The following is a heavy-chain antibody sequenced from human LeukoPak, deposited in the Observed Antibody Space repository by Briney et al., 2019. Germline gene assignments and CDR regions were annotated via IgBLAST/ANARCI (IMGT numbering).Heavy chain of an antibody. J-gene: IGHJ3*02. CDR2: IFPIVGTA. Sequence: GASVKVSCKASGATFSIYAISWVRQAPGQGLERMGGIFPIVGTANYTQTFQGRVTITADASTSTAYMELSSLRSEDTAVYYCARDGSWYYYDSSGLRDAFDIWGQGTMVAVYS. CDR3: ARDGSWYYYDSSGLRDAFDI. V-gene: IGHV1-69*13. D-gene: IGHD3-22*01. CDR1: GATFSIYA.